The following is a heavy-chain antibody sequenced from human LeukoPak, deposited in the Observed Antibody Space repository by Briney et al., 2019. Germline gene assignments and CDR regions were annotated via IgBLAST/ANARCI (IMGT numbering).Heavy chain of an antibody. CDR1: GGSISSSSYY. Sequence: PSETLSLTCTVSGGSISSSSYYWGCIRQPPGKGLAWIGSIYYSGSTYYNPSLKSRVTISVDTSKNQFSRKLSSVTAADTAVYYCARHVPIYYGSGSYYFDYWGQGTLVTVSS. V-gene: IGHV4-39*01. J-gene: IGHJ4*02. CDR3: ARHVPIYYGSGSYYFDY. D-gene: IGHD3-10*01. CDR2: IYYSGST.